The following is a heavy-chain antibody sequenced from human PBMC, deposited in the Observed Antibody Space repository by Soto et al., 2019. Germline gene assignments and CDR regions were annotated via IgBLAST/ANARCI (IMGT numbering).Heavy chain of an antibody. CDR3: ARGVAAAGKGGYYYYMDV. CDR1: GFTFSSYW. CDR2: INSDGSST. V-gene: IGHV3-74*01. D-gene: IGHD6-13*01. Sequence: GSLRLSCAASGFTFSSYWMHWVRQAPGKGLVWVSRINSDGSSTSYADSVKGRFTISRDNAKNTLYLQMNSLRAEDTAVYYCARGVAAAGKGGYYYYMDVWGKGTTVTVSS. J-gene: IGHJ6*03.